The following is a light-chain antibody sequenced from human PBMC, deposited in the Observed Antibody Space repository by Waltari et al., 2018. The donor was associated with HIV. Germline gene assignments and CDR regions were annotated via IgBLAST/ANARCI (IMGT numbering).Light chain of an antibody. Sequence: EIVLTQSPAPLSVSPGERAKLSCRASQSISTNLTWYQQKPGQAPRLLIYGASTRATDIPVRFSGSGSGTDFTLTNSSLQSEDFAVYYCQQYNNWPRTFGQGTNVEIK. CDR1: QSISTN. J-gene: IGKJ1*01. CDR2: GAS. CDR3: QQYNNWPRT. V-gene: IGKV3-15*01.